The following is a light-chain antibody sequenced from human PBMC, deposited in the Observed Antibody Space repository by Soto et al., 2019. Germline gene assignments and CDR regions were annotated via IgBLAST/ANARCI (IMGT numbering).Light chain of an antibody. Sequence: QLVLTQPPSVSGAPGQRVTISCTGSSSNIGAGYDVHWYQQLPGTAPKLLIYGNSNRPSGVPDRFSGSKSGTSASLAITGLQAEDDADYYCQSYDSSLSGWVFGGGTKLTVL. V-gene: IGLV1-40*01. CDR1: SSNIGAGYD. J-gene: IGLJ3*02. CDR3: QSYDSSLSGWV. CDR2: GNS.